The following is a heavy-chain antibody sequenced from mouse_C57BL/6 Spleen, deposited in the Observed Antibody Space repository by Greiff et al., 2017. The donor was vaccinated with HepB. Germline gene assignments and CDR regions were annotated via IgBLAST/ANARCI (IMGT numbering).Heavy chain of an antibody. D-gene: IGHD2-1*01. CDR1: GYAFSSYW. CDR2: LYPGDGDT. Sequence: VQLQESGAELVKPGASVKISCKASGYAFSSYWLNWVKQRPGQGLEWIGQLYPGDGDTNYNGKFKGKATLTADKSSSTAYMQLSSLTSEDSAVYFCARQGYGNYEYYAMDYWGQGTSVTVSS. CDR3: ARQGYGNYEYYAMDY. J-gene: IGHJ4*01. V-gene: IGHV1-80*01.